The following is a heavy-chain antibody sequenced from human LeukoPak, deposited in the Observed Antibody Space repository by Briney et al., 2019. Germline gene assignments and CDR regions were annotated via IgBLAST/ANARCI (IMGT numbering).Heavy chain of an antibody. CDR1: GGSISSGSYY. J-gene: IGHJ6*02. CDR2: IYTSGST. CDR3: AREETGYYYYGMDV. Sequence: SETLSLTCTVSGGSISSGSYYWSWIRQPAGKGLEWTGRIYTSGSTNYNPSLKSRVTISVDTSKNQFSLKLSSVTAADTAVYYCAREETGYYYYGMDVWGQGTTVTASS. D-gene: IGHD3-10*01. V-gene: IGHV4-61*02.